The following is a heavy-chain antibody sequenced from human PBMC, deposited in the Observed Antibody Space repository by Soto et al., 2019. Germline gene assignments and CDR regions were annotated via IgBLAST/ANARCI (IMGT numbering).Heavy chain of an antibody. CDR1: GYSFAHFD. CDR3: ARTSSILRADAS. Sequence: QVQLEQSGAEVKKPGASVKVSCKASGYSFAHFDINWVRQATGQGLEWMGWVNTHSGNTGYAQKFQGRVTMTRDTSISTAYMEVNSLVPEDTAIDYCARTSSILRADASWGHGTLVTVSS. CDR2: VNTHSGNT. D-gene: IGHD3-3*01. V-gene: IGHV1-8*01. J-gene: IGHJ5*01.